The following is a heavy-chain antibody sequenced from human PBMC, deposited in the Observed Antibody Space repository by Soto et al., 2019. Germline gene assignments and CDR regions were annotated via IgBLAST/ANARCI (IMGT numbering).Heavy chain of an antibody. CDR1: GFTFSSYA. V-gene: IGHV3-23*01. CDR2: ISGSGGST. CDR3: AKGRESRSDYNWFDP. Sequence: GGSLRLSCAASGFTFSSYARSWVRQAPGKGLECVSAISGSGGSTYYADSVKGRFTISRDNSKNTLYLQMNSLRAEDTAVYYCAKGRESRSDYNWFDPWGQGTLVTVYS. J-gene: IGHJ5*02. D-gene: IGHD3-10*01.